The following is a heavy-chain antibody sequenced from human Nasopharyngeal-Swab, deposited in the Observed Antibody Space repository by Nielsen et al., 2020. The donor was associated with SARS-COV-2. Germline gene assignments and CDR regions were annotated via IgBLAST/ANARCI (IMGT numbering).Heavy chain of an antibody. J-gene: IGHJ5*02. D-gene: IGHD3-3*01. V-gene: IGHV4-59*01. CDR1: GGSISSYY. Sequence: SETLSLTCTVSGGSISSYYWSWIRQPPGKGLEWIGYIYSSGSTNYNPSLKSRVTISVDTSKNQFSLKLSSVTAADTAVYYCARGMFGVPLEVYNWFDPWGQGTLVTVSS. CDR2: IYSSGST. CDR3: ARGMFGVPLEVYNWFDP.